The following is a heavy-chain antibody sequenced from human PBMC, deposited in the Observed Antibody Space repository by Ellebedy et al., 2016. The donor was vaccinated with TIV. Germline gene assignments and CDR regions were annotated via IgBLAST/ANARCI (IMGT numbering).Heavy chain of an antibody. V-gene: IGHV3-74*01. D-gene: IGHD5-12*01. CDR3: AREGNGYDYLDP. CDR2: IESDGDTK. Sequence: GGSLRLXCVASGFIFDSYWMHWVRLRPGRGLDWVSRIESDGDTKHYADSVKGRFTISRDNAKNTLFLEMNSLRVDDTGVYYCAREGNGYDYLDPWGQGTLVSVST. CDR1: GFIFDSYW. J-gene: IGHJ5*02.